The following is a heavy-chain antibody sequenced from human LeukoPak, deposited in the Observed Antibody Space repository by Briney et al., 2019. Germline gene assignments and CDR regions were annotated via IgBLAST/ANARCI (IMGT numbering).Heavy chain of an antibody. CDR2: ISSSGSTI. Sequence: GGSLRLSCAVSGFTVSNNYMSWVRQAPGKGLEWVLYISSSGSTIYYADSVKGRFTISRDNAKNSLYLQMNSLRAEDTAVYYCARLLLSSIAARPPDYWGQGTLVTVSS. D-gene: IGHD6-6*01. J-gene: IGHJ4*02. CDR3: ARLLLSSIAARPPDY. CDR1: GFTVSNNY. V-gene: IGHV3-11*04.